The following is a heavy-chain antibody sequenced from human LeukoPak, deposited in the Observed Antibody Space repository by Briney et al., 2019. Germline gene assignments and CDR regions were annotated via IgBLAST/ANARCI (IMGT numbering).Heavy chain of an antibody. Sequence: SVKVPCKASGGTFSSYAISWVRQAPGQGLEWMGGIIPIFGTANYAQKFQGRVTITTDESTSTAYMELSSLRSEDTAVYYCATGPFGGYNYYYYYYMDVWGKGTTVTVSS. J-gene: IGHJ6*03. D-gene: IGHD5-24*01. CDR3: ATGPFGGYNYYYYYYMDV. V-gene: IGHV1-69*05. CDR2: IIPIFGTA. CDR1: GGTFSSYA.